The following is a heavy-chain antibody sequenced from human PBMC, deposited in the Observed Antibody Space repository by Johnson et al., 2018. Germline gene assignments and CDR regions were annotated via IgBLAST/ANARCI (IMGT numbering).Heavy chain of an antibody. Sequence: QVQLQQWGAGLLKXSETXSLXCAVYGGSFSGYYWSWIRQPPGKGLEWIGEINHSGSTNYNPSLKSRVTISVDTSKNQFSLNLSSVTAADTAVYYCASSLAGATSEGYYYYYMDVWGKGTTVTVSS. CDR2: INHSGST. CDR1: GGSFSGYY. D-gene: IGHD1-26*01. V-gene: IGHV4-34*01. J-gene: IGHJ6*03. CDR3: ASSLAGATSEGYYYYYMDV.